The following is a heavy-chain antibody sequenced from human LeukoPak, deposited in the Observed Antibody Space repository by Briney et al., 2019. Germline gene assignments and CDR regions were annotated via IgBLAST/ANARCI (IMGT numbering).Heavy chain of an antibody. V-gene: IGHV3-30*04. CDR3: ARETRDTYDQ. D-gene: IGHD1-1*01. Sequence: GGPLRLSCTVSASTLSRFPIHWVRQAPGKGLQWVALTSSYGVTQHYADSVRGRFSVSRDDSKSTVYLDMTSLRLEDACMYYCARETRDTYDQWGQGSLVTVSS. CDR2: TSSYGVTQ. CDR1: ASTLSRFP. J-gene: IGHJ4*02.